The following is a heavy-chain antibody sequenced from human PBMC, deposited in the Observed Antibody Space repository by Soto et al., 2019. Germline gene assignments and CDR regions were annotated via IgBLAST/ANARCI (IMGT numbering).Heavy chain of an antibody. CDR3: AKDSRPFGGDSGHDS. Sequence: EVHLVESGGGLVKPGGSLRLSCAASGFTFSTFNMNWVRQAPGKGLEWVSSISTNSKDIYYAASVKGRFTTSRDNANTSLYLQMSGLRAEDTALYYCAKDSRPFGGDSGHDSWGQGTLVSVSS. CDR2: ISTNSKDI. D-gene: IGHD2-21*02. J-gene: IGHJ4*02. V-gene: IGHV3-21*06. CDR1: GFTFSTFN.